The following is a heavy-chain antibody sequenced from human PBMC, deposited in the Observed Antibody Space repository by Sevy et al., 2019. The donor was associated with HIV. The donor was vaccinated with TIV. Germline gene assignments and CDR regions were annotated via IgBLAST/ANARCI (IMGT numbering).Heavy chain of an antibody. CDR1: GGSFSGYY. CDR3: ASGSLDSTGYPFDY. D-gene: IGHD3-22*01. J-gene: IGHJ4*02. V-gene: IGHV3-21*01. Sequence: ETLSLTCAVYGGSFSGYYWSWIRQPPGKGLEWVSSISSSSTYIYYADSVRGRFTISRDNAKNSLYLQMHSLRAEDTAVYYCASGSLDSTGYPFDYWGQGTLVTVSS. CDR2: ISSSSTYI.